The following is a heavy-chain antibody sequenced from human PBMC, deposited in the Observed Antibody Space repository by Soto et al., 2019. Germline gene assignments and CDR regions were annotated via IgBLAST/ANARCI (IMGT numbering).Heavy chain of an antibody. CDR2: ISNSGGTI. Sequence: PGGSLRLSCAASGITFSNYEMNWVRQAPGKGLEWVSYISNSGGTIYYAGSVKGRFTISRDNAKSSLYLQMNSLRAEDTAVYYCARYCSGGTCHEGNMDVWGQGTTVTVSS. V-gene: IGHV3-48*03. CDR1: GITFSNYE. CDR3: ARYCSGGTCHEGNMDV. J-gene: IGHJ6*02. D-gene: IGHD2-15*01.